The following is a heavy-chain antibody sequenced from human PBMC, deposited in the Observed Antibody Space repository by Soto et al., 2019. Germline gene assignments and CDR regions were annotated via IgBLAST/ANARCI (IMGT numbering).Heavy chain of an antibody. D-gene: IGHD3-3*01. Sequence: ASVKVSCKASGFTFTSSAMQWVRQARGQRLEWMGWMNPNSGNTGYAQKFQGRVTMTRNTSISTAYMELSSLRSEDTAVYYCARGHPSITIFGVVIDNWFDPWGQGTLVTVSS. V-gene: IGHV1-8*02. CDR2: MNPNSGNT. CDR1: GFTFTSSA. CDR3: ARGHPSITIFGVVIDNWFDP. J-gene: IGHJ5*02.